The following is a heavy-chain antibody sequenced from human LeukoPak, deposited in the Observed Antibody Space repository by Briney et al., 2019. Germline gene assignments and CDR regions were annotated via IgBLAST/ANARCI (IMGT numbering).Heavy chain of an antibody. CDR3: ARGSNYYDSGKGWFDP. D-gene: IGHD3-10*01. J-gene: IGHJ5*02. Sequence: PSETLSLTCAVYGGSFSGYYWSWIRQPPGKGLEWIGEINHSGSTNYNPSLKSRVTISVDTSKNQFSLKLSSVTAADTAVYYRARGSNYYDSGKGWFDPWGQGTLVTVSS. CDR1: GGSFSGYY. V-gene: IGHV4-34*01. CDR2: INHSGST.